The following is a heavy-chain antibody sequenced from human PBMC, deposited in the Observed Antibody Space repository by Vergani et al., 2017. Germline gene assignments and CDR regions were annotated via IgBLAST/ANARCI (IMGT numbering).Heavy chain of an antibody. CDR1: GFTFSRYA. J-gene: IGHJ4*02. D-gene: IGHD1-26*01. V-gene: IGHV3-23*01. CDR2: ISGSGGRT. CDR3: AKEYEWDLPTHFDY. Sequence: EVKLLESGGGLVKPGGSLRLSCAASGFTFSRYAMSWVRQAPGKGLEWVAAISGSGGRTYYADSVKGRFPISRDNSKNTRYLQRNSLRAEDTAVYYCAKEYEWDLPTHFDYWGQGTLVTVSS.